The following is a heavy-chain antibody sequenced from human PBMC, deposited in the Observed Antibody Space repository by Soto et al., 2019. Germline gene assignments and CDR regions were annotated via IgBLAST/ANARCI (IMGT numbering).Heavy chain of an antibody. Sequence: SETLSLTCTVSGGSISSYYWSWIRQPPGKGLEWIGFIYNSGSTNYNPSLKSRVTISVDTSRNQFSLMLISVTAADTAVYYFARGGAHIAAAGSFGYWGQGTLVTVSS. J-gene: IGHJ4*02. V-gene: IGHV4-59*12. CDR3: ARGGAHIAAAGSFGY. CDR1: GGSISSYY. CDR2: IYNSGST. D-gene: IGHD6-13*01.